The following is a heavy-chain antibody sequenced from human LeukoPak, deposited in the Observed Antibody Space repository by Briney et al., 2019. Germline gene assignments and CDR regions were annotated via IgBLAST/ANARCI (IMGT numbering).Heavy chain of an antibody. D-gene: IGHD5-24*01. Sequence: PSETLSLTCTVSGGSISSYYWSWIRQPPGKGLEWIGYIYYSGSTNYNPSLKSRVTISVDTSKNQFSLKLSSVTAADTAVYYCARLKRRDGYVLFDYWGQGTLVTVSS. CDR2: IYYSGST. J-gene: IGHJ4*02. V-gene: IGHV4-59*08. CDR1: GGSISSYY. CDR3: ARLKRRDGYVLFDY.